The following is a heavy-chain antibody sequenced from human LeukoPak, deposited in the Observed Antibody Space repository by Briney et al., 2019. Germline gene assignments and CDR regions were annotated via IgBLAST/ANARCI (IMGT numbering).Heavy chain of an antibody. J-gene: IGHJ4*02. V-gene: IGHV1-69*05. CDR3: TTAEASIIAVAGLAYYFDY. Sequence: SVKVSCKASGGTFSSYAISWVRQAPGQGLEWMGGIIPIFGTANYAQKFQGRVTMTRDTSTSTVYMELSSLRSEDTAVYYCTTAEASIIAVAGLAYYFDYWGQGTLVTVSS. D-gene: IGHD6-19*01. CDR1: GGTFSSYA. CDR2: IIPIFGTA.